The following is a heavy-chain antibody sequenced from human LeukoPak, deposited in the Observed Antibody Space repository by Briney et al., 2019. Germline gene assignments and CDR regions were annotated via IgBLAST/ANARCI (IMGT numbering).Heavy chain of an antibody. V-gene: IGHV4-34*01. CDR1: GGSFSGYY. CDR3: ARDLGRGYSYGHEDY. D-gene: IGHD5-18*01. Sequence: PSETLSLTCAVYGGSFSGYYWSWIRQPPGKGLEWIGEINHSGSTNYNPSLKSRVTISVDTSKNQFSLKLSSVTAADTAVYYCARDLGRGYSYGHEDYWGQGTLVTVSS. J-gene: IGHJ4*02. CDR2: INHSGST.